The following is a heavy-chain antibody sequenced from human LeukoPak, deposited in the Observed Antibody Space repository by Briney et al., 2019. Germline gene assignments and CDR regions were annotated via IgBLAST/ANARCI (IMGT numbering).Heavy chain of an antibody. CDR1: GGSISSYY. V-gene: IGHV4-4*07. CDR3: ARGVVTIFGVGHAFDI. J-gene: IGHJ3*02. D-gene: IGHD3-3*01. Sequence: SETLSLTCTVSGGSISSYYWSWIRQPAGKGLEWIGRIYTSGSTNYNPSLKSRVTISVDTSKNQFSLKLSSVTAADTAVCYCARGVVTIFGVGHAFDIWGQGTMVTVSS. CDR2: IYTSGST.